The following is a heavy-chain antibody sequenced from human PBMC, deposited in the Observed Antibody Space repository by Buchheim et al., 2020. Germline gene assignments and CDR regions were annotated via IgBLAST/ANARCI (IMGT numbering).Heavy chain of an antibody. CDR2: IYYSGST. CDR3: ARVRYDFWSGFDEGAFDI. CDR1: GGSISSSNW. Sequence: QVQLQESGPGLVKPSGTLSLTCAVSGGSISSSNWWSWVRQPPGKGLEWIGYIYYSGSTFYNPSLKSPVTISVDTSKNQFSLKLSSVTAADTAVYYCARVRYDFWSGFDEGAFDIWGQGT. V-gene: IGHV4-4*02. J-gene: IGHJ3*02. D-gene: IGHD3-3*01.